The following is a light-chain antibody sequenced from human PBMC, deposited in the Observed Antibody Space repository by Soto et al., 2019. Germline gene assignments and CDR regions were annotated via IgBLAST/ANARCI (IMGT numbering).Light chain of an antibody. J-gene: IGKJ4*01. CDR1: QSVSSN. Sequence: IVMPQSPATLSVSPGERATLSCRASQSVSSNLAWYQQKPGQAPRLLIYGASTRATGIPARFSGSGSGTEFTLTISSLQSEEFAVYYCQQDNNWPLTFGGGTKVDIK. CDR2: GAS. CDR3: QQDNNWPLT. V-gene: IGKV3-15*01.